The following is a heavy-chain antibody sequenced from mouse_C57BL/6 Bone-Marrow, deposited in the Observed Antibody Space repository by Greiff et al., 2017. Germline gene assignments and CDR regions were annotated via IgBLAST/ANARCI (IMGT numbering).Heavy chain of an antibody. Sequence: VKLQQSGAELMKPGASVKISCKATGYTFSSYWIEWVKQRPGHGLEWIGDIYPGGGYTNYNEKFKGKATLTADKSSSTAYMQFSSLTSEDSAIYYCARGGRAMDYWGQGTSVTVSS. CDR3: ARGGRAMDY. CDR2: IYPGGGYT. V-gene: IGHV1-63*01. CDR1: GYTFSSYW. J-gene: IGHJ4*01.